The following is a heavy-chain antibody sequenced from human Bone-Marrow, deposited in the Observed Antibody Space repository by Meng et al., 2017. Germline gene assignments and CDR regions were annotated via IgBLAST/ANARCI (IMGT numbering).Heavy chain of an antibody. CDR3: ATSVVGPTTRHFDY. D-gene: IGHD1-26*01. CDR2: ISWNSGSI. V-gene: IGHV3-9*01. Sequence: SLKISCAASGFTFDDYAMHWVRQAPGKGLEWVSGISWNSGSIGYADSVKGRFTISRDNAKNSLYLQMNSLRAEDTAVYYCATSVVGPTTRHFDYWGQGTLVTVSS. J-gene: IGHJ4*02. CDR1: GFTFDDYA.